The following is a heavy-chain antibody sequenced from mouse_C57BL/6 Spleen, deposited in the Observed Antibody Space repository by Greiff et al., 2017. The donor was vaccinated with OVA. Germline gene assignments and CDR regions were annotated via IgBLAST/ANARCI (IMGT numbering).Heavy chain of an antibody. Sequence: VQLQQPGAELVRPGSSVKLSCKASGYTFTSYWMHWVKQSPIQGLEWIGNIDPSDSETHYNQKFKDKATLTVDKSTSTAYMQLSSLTSEDPAVYCCARGGDYLDYWGQDTTLTVSS. V-gene: IGHV1-52*01. CDR3: ARGGDYLDY. CDR2: IDPSDSET. J-gene: IGHJ2*01. D-gene: IGHD2-4*01. CDR1: GYTFTSYW.